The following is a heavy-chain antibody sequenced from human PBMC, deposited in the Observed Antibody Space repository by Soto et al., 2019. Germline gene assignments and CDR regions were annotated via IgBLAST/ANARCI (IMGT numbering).Heavy chain of an antibody. Sequence: QVQLVESGGGLVKPGGSLRLSCAASGFTFSDYYMSWIRQAPGKGLEWVSYISSSSSYTNYADSVKGRFTISRDKAKNSLYLQMNSLRAEDTDVYYCARDWVHFGEPSRDPPAPNYYYGMDVWGQGKTVTVSS. CDR1: GFTFSDYY. V-gene: IGHV3-11*05. CDR2: ISSSSSYT. D-gene: IGHD4-17*01. J-gene: IGHJ6*02. CDR3: ARDWVHFGEPSRDPPAPNYYYGMDV.